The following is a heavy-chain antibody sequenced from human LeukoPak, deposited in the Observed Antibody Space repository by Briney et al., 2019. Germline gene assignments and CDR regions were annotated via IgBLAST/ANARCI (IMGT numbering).Heavy chain of an antibody. CDR1: GGTFSSYA. CDR3: ASGRQLWYPFFDY. CDR2: IIPILGIA. J-gene: IGHJ4*02. Sequence: SVKVSCKASGGTFSSYAISWVRQAPGQGLEWMGRIIPILGIANYAQKFQGRVTITADKSTSTAYMELSSLRSEDAAVYYCASGRQLWYPFFDYWGQGTLVTVSS. D-gene: IGHD5-18*01. V-gene: IGHV1-69*04.